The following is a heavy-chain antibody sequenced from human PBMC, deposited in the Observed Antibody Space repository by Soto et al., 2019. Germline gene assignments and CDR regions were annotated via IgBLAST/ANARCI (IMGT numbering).Heavy chain of an antibody. CDR3: ARLQDWFHIFDY. J-gene: IGHJ4*02. CDR1: GFTFSDYY. D-gene: IGHD3-9*01. V-gene: IGHV3-11*05. Sequence: QVQLVESGGGLVKPGGSLRLSCAASGFTFSDYYMSWIRQAPGKGLEWVSYISSSSSYTNYADSVKGRFTISRDNAKNSLYLQMNSLRAEDTAVYYCARLQDWFHIFDYWGQGTLVTVSS. CDR2: ISSSSSYT.